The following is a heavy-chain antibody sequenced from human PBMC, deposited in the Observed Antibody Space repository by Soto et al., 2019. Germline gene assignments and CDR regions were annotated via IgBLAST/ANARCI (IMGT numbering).Heavy chain of an antibody. CDR1: GTSIESYH. Sequence: SETLSLTGSVSGTSIESYHWTGLRQAPGKGPEWIGYMSYSGTSDFNPSLKSRVSIIVDTSKSEFSLKLNFVTAADTAIYYCARATYGGLTTGWGPGIPVTVSS. V-gene: IGHV4-59*01. CDR2: MSYSGTS. J-gene: IGHJ4*02. CDR3: ARATYGGLTTG. D-gene: IGHD4-17*01.